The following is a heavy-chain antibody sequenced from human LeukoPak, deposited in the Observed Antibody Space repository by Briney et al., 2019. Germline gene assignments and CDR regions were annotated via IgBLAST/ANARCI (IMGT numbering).Heavy chain of an antibody. CDR3: ARGRPNYYFGY. CDR1: GFTFSSYW. D-gene: IGHD1-1*01. J-gene: IGHJ4*02. V-gene: IGHV3-74*01. CDR2: ITSADSST. Sequence: GGSLRLSCAASGFTFSSYWMHWVRQAPGKGLVWVSRITSADSSTSYADSVKGRFTISRDNAKNTLYLQMNSLRAEDTAVYYCARGRPNYYFGYWGQGTLVTVSS.